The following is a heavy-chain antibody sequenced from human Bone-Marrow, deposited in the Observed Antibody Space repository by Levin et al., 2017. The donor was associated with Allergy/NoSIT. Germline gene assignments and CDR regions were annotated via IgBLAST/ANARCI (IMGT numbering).Heavy chain of an antibody. D-gene: IGHD2-15*01. CDR3: ARERGQCSGGSCYRRTYYFDY. CDR2: ISYDGSNK. CDR1: GFTFSSYA. Sequence: PGGSLRLSCAASGFTFSSYAMHWVRQAPGKGLEWVAVISYDGSNKYYADSVKGRFTISRDNSKNTLYLQMNSLRAEDTAVYYCARERGQCSGGSCYRRTYYFDYWGQGTLVTVSS. J-gene: IGHJ4*02. V-gene: IGHV3-30-3*01.